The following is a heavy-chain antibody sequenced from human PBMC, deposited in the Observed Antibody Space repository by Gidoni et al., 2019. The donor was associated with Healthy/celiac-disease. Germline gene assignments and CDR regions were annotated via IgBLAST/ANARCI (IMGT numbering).Heavy chain of an antibody. V-gene: IGHV4-39*07. D-gene: IGHD6-13*01. CDR1: GRPTSSSSYS. CDR3: ARGRMAAALYYFDY. Sequence: QLQFQEPAPGLVRPPETLSSPATVPGRPTSSSSYSWGWIRQPPGKGLEWIGSIYYSGSTYYNPSVKSRVTISVDTSKNQFSLKLSSVTAADTAVYYCARGRMAAALYYFDYWGQGTLVTVSS. CDR2: IYYSGST. J-gene: IGHJ4*02.